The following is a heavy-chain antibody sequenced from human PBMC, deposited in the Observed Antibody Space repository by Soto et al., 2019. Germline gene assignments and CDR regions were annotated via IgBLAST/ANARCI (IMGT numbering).Heavy chain of an antibody. CDR1: GFTFSSYA. V-gene: IGHV3-30-3*01. CDR2: ISYDGSNK. D-gene: IGHD6-6*01. J-gene: IGHJ6*02. Sequence: PGGSLRLSCAASGFTFSSYAMHWVRQAPGKGLEWVAVISYDGSNKYYADSVKGRFTISRDNSKNTLYLQMNSLRAEDTAVYYCASLSSSGNYYYYGMDVWGQGTTVTVS. CDR3: ASLSSSGNYYYYGMDV.